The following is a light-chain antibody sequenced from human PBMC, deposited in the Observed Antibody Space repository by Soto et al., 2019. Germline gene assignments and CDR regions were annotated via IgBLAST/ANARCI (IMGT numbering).Light chain of an antibody. CDR2: GVS. J-gene: IGLJ3*02. V-gene: IGLV2-14*01. CDR1: TSDIGGYDY. CDR3: ASYTSTITRV. Sequence: QSVLTQPASVSGSPGQSISISCTGTTSDIGGYDYVSWYQQHPGKAPKLIIYGVSNRPSGVSDRFSGSKSGNTASLTISGLQADDEAHYYCASYTSTITRVFGGGTKVTVL.